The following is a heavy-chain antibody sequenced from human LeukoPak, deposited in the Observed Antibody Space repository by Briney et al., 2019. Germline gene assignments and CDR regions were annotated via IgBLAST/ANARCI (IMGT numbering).Heavy chain of an antibody. D-gene: IGHD1-26*01. J-gene: IGHJ4*02. Sequence: SETLSLTCTVSGGSISSGSYYWSWIRQPAGKGLEWIGRIYTSGSTNYNPSLKSRVTISVDTSKNQFSLKLSSVTAADTAVYYCARDRVGATEDHWGQGTLVTVSS. CDR2: IYTSGST. CDR3: ARDRVGATEDH. V-gene: IGHV4-61*02. CDR1: GGSISSGSYY.